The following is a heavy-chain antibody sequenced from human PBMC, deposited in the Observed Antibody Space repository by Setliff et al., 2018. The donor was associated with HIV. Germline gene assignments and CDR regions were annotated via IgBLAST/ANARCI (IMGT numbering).Heavy chain of an antibody. CDR2: VSTSGKT. CDR3: ATLDPSGGNFLAY. Sequence: SETLSLTCTVSGGSISTYYWSWIRQPAGKGLEWIGRVSTSGKTNYNPSLKSRVTISLDTSKMQFSLHLTSVTAADTAVYYCATLDPSGGNFLAYWGQGTLVTVSS. V-gene: IGHV4-4*07. J-gene: IGHJ4*02. CDR1: GGSISTYY. D-gene: IGHD2-21*02.